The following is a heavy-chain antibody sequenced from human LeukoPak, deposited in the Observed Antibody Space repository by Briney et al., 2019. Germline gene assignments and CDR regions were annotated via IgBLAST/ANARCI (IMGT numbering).Heavy chain of an antibody. CDR1: GFTFSSYE. D-gene: IGHD6-19*01. CDR3: ARSPGYSSGWYIDY. CDR2: ISSSGSTR. Sequence: PGGSLRLSCAVSGFTFSSYEMNWVRQAPGKGLECVSYISSSGSTRYYADSVKGRFTISRDNAKNSLFLQMNSLRAEDTAVYYCARSPGYSSGWYIDYWGQGTLVTVSS. V-gene: IGHV3-48*03. J-gene: IGHJ4*02.